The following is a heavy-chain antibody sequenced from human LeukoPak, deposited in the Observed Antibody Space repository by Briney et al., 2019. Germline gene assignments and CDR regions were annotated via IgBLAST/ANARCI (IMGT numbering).Heavy chain of an antibody. Sequence: GGSLRLSCAASGFTFSSYAMSWVRQAPGKGLEWVSAISGSGASTYYADSVKGRFTISRDNSKNTLYLQMNSLRAEDTAVYYCARDLKPYSSSWYIYYYYGMDVWGQGTTVTVSS. CDR3: ARDLKPYSSSWYIYYYYGMDV. CDR2: ISGSGAST. V-gene: IGHV3-23*01. CDR1: GFTFSSYA. D-gene: IGHD6-13*01. J-gene: IGHJ6*02.